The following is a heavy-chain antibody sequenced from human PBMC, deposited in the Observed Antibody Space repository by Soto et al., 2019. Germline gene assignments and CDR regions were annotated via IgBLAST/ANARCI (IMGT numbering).Heavy chain of an antibody. CDR2: IYYSGST. J-gene: IGHJ4*02. V-gene: IGHV4-59*12. Sequence: SETLSLTCTVSGGSISSYYWSWIRQPPGKGLEWIGYIYYSGSTNYNPSLKSRIIISVDTSKNQFSLQLNSVTPEDAAVYYCANDPGYSLDYWGQGTQVTVSS. D-gene: IGHD5-12*01. CDR1: GGSISSYY. CDR3: ANDPGYSLDY.